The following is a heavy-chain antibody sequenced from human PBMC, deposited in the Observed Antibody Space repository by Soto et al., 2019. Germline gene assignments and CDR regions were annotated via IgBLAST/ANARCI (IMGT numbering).Heavy chain of an antibody. D-gene: IGHD2-2*02. V-gene: IGHV1-18*04. CDR1: GYTFTSYG. CDR3: ARDRRPAAIRWFDP. Sequence: QVQLVQSGAEVKKPGASVKVSCKASGYTFTSYGISWVRQAPGQGLEWMGWISAYNGNTNYAQKLQGSVTMTTDTSSSTADVELRSLISDDTAVYYRARDRRPAAIRWFDPRAQGTLVTVSS. J-gene: IGHJ5*02. CDR2: ISAYNGNT.